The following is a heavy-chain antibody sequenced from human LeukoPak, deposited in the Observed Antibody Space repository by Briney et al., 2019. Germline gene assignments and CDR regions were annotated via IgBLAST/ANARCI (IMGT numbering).Heavy chain of an antibody. Sequence: GGSLRLSCAASGFTFSGSAMHWVRQASGKGLEWVGRIRSKANSYATAYAASVKGRFTISRDDSKNTAYLQMNSLKTEDTAVYYCARVLIAAGSGEWGQGTLVTVSS. V-gene: IGHV3-73*01. J-gene: IGHJ4*02. CDR3: ARVLIAAGSGE. D-gene: IGHD6-13*01. CDR1: GFTFSGSA. CDR2: IRSKANSYAT.